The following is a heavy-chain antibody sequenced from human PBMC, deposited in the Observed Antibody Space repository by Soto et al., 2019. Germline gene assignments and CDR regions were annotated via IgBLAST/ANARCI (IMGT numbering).Heavy chain of an antibody. CDR1: GGSVSSGRYY. V-gene: IGHV4-61*01. D-gene: IGHD2-15*01. J-gene: IGHJ6*02. Sequence: PSETLSLTCTVSGGSVSSGRYYWSWIRQPPGKGLEWIGYIYYSGSTNYNPSLKSRVTISVDTSKNQFSLKLSSVTAADTAVYYCARGLVVAAKYYYYGMDVWGQGTTVTVS. CDR2: IYYSGST. CDR3: ARGLVVAAKYYYYGMDV.